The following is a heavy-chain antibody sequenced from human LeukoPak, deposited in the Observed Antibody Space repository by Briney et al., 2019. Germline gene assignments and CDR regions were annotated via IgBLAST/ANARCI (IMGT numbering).Heavy chain of an antibody. J-gene: IGHJ4*02. CDR2: INTDGTVT. CDR1: GFTFSKYW. Sequence: GGSLRLSCAASGFTFSKYWMLWVRQAPGKGLESVSRINTDGTVTTYADSVKGRFTVSRDNADNTMFLQMNSVRDEDSAVYYCATKQWLAPPPDSWGQGTPVTVSS. V-gene: IGHV3-74*01. D-gene: IGHD6-19*01. CDR3: ATKQWLAPPPDS.